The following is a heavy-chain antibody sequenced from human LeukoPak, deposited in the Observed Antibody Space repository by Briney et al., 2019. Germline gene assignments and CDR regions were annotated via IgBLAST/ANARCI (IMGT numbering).Heavy chain of an antibody. Sequence: SETLSLTCTVSGGSISSYYWSWIRQPPGKGLEWIGYIYYSGSTNYNPSLKSRVTISVDTSKNQFSLKLSSVTAADTAVYYCAREGPSSVYVGYWGQRTLVTASS. CDR2: IYYSGST. CDR1: GGSISSYY. CDR3: AREGPSSVYVGY. D-gene: IGHD5/OR15-5a*01. J-gene: IGHJ4*02. V-gene: IGHV4-59*01.